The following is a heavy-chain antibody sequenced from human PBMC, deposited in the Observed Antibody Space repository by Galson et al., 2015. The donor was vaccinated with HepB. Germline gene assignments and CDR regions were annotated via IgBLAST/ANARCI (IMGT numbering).Heavy chain of an antibody. CDR2: SDPSDSYT. Sequence: HSGASVIKPLESLRISSEGSGYSFTSYWISSVRQLPGKGLEWMVRSDPSDSYTNYSPSFQGNVTISADKSISTANLQWSILKATDSAMYYCASSIVVGIPGGQNDYWGQGTLVTVSS. CDR3: ASSIVVGIPGGQNDY. V-gene: IGHV5-10-1*03. D-gene: IGHD2-21*01. CDR1: GYSFTSYW. J-gene: IGHJ4*02.